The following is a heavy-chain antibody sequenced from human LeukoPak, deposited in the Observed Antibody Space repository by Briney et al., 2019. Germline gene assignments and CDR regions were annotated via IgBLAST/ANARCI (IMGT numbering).Heavy chain of an antibody. V-gene: IGHV4-59*01. J-gene: IGHJ4*02. CDR3: ARGGYCSGGSCYLYYFDY. CDR1: GGSISSYY. Sequence: SETLSLTCTVSGGSISSYYWSWIRQPPGKGLEWIGYIYYSGSTNYNPSLKSRVTISVDTSKNQFPLKLSSVTAADTAVYYCARGGYCSGGSCYLYYFDYWGQGTLVTVSS. CDR2: IYYSGST. D-gene: IGHD2-15*01.